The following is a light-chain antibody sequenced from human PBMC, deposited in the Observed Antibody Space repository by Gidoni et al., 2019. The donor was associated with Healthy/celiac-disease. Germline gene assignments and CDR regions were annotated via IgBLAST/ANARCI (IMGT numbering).Light chain of an antibody. Sequence: DIKIPHPPSSLSASVGDRVTITCRASQGISNYLAWYQQKPGKVPKLLIYAASTLQSGVPSRFSGSGSGTDFTLTISSLQPEDVATYYCQKCNSAPSTFXQXTQVEIK. V-gene: IGKV1-27*01. CDR3: QKCNSAPST. J-gene: IGKJ5*01. CDR1: QGISNY. CDR2: AAS.